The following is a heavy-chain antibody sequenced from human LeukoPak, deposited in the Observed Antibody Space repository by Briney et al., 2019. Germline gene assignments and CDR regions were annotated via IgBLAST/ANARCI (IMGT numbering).Heavy chain of an antibody. J-gene: IGHJ4*02. CDR2: ISYDGSNK. D-gene: IGHD5-18*01. CDR3: AKDSGGYTYVFDY. Sequence: GRSLRLSCAASGFTFSSYGMHWVRQAPGKGLEWVAVISYDGSNKYYADSVMGRFTISRDNSKNTLYLQMNSLRAEDTAVYYCAKDSGGYTYVFDYWGQGTLVTVSS. CDR1: GFTFSSYG. V-gene: IGHV3-30*18.